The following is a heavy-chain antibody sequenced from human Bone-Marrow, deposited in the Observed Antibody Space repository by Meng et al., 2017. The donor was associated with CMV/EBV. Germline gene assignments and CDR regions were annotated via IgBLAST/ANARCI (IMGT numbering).Heavy chain of an antibody. V-gene: IGHV3-30-3*01. CDR2: ISYDDSNI. Sequence: GGSLRLSCAASGFTFSNHAMHWVRQAPGKGLEWVALISYDDSNIYYADSVKGRFTISRDNSKNTLYLQMNSLRAEDTAVYYCARDFGVDTAMVTTLNDYWGQGTLVTVSS. D-gene: IGHD5-18*01. CDR3: ARDFGVDTAMVTTLNDY. CDR1: GFTFSNHA. J-gene: IGHJ4*02.